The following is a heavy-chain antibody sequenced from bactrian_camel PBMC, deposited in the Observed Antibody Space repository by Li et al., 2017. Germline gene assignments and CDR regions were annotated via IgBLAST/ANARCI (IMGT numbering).Heavy chain of an antibody. D-gene: IGHD7*01. J-gene: IGHJ4*01. V-gene: IGHV3S31*01. Sequence: VQLVESGGGSVQAGGSLRLSCTHSGYISSRHCMGWFRQAPGKAREGIAGIRRDGDEYYAPSVQGRFTISRDNAKNTLFLQMNSLKTEDTAIYYCANIPGEINVDSDPDFHGHWGQGTQVTVS. CDR1: GYISSRHC. CDR3: ANIPGEINVDSDPDFHGH. CDR2: IRRDGDE.